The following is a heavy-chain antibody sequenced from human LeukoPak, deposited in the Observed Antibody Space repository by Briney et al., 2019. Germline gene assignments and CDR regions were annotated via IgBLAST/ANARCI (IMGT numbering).Heavy chain of an antibody. CDR1: GYTFTSYG. CDR2: ISAYNGNT. J-gene: IGHJ4*02. Sequence: ASVKVSCKASGYTFTSYGISWVRQAPGQGLEWMGWISAYNGNTNYAQKLQGRVTMTTDTSTGTAYMELRSLRSDDTAVYYCARFERETYSLSSDYWGQGTLVTVSS. CDR3: ARFERETYSLSSDY. V-gene: IGHV1-18*01. D-gene: IGHD4-11*01.